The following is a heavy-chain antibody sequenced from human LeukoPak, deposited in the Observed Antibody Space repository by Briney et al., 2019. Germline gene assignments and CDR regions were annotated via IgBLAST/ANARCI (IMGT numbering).Heavy chain of an antibody. V-gene: IGHV3-7*01. J-gene: IGHJ3*02. CDR2: INQDGNEK. Sequence: GGSLRLSCAASGFTFSSYWMAWVRQAPGKGLERVANINQDGNEKYYVDSVKGRFTISRDNAKNSLYLQMNSLRAGDTAVYYCARGELLKGGAFDIWGQGTMVTVSS. CDR3: ARGELLKGGAFDI. CDR1: GFTFSSYW. D-gene: IGHD1-26*01.